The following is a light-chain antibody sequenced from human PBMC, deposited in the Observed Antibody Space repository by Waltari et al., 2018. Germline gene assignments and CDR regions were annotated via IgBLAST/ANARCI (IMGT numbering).Light chain of an antibody. J-gene: IGKJ2*01. CDR2: TLC. CDR3: MQRRELPWT. Sequence: DIVMTQTPLSLPVTPGEPASISCRPSRSLLDTVDGNTCLYWYLQKPGQSPQVLISTLCHRAAGVPDRFSGSGSDTDFTLKIRRVEAEDVGVYYCMQRRELPWTFVQGTKLEI. CDR1: RSLLDTVDGNTC. V-gene: IGKV2-40*01.